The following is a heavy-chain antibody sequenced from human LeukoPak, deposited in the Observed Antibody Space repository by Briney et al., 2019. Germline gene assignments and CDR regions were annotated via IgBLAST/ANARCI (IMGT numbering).Heavy chain of an antibody. CDR2: ISGSGGST. J-gene: IGHJ4*01. CDR3: ASLAAADDY. V-gene: IGHV3-23*01. CDR1: GFTFSNYA. D-gene: IGHD6-13*01. Sequence: PGGSLRLSCAASGFTFSNYAMSWVRQAPGKGLEWVSAISGSGGSTYYADSVKGRFTISRDNSKNTPYLQMNSLIGAAPAVYYCASLAAADDYWGQGTLVTVSS.